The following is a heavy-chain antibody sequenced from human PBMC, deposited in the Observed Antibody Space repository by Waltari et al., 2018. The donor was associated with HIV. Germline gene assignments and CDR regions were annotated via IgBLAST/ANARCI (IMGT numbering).Heavy chain of an antibody. D-gene: IGHD3-22*01. J-gene: IGHJ5*02. Sequence: EVLLAESGGGLIQPGGSLGLSCTASNSSISAKHVPWIRQAPGVSLEWFAVIYPDDTTHYADSVSGRFTISRAKSRTKVFLLLNSLFVDDTATYFCATGVRYYGPWGQGTRVTVSS. CDR2: IYPDDTT. V-gene: IGHV3-53*01. CDR3: ATGVRYYGP. CDR1: NSSISAKH.